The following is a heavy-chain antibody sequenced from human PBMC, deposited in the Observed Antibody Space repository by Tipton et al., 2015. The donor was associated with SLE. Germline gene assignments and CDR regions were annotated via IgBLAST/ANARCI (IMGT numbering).Heavy chain of an antibody. V-gene: IGHV4-38-2*01. CDR2: IYHSGST. CDR1: GYSISSGYY. D-gene: IGHD1-26*01. Sequence: TLSLTCAVSGYSISSGYYWGWIRQPPGKGLEWIGSIYHSGSTYYNPSLKSRVTISVDTSKNQFSLKLSSVTAADTAVYYCARHATSYSGSLCYFDHWGQGTLVTVSS. J-gene: IGHJ4*02. CDR3: ARHATSYSGSLCYFDH.